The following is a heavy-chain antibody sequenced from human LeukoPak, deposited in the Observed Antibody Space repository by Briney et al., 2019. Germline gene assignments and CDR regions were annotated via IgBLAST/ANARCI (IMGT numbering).Heavy chain of an antibody. V-gene: IGHV1-2*02. J-gene: IGHJ5*02. D-gene: IGHD3-22*01. CDR2: INPNSGGT. Sequence: ASVKVSCKASGYTFTGYYMHWVRQAPGQVLAWMGWINPNSGGTNYAQKFQGRVTMTRDTSISTAYMELSRLRSDDTAVYYCARAQGYYDSSGYSPPFWFDPWGQGTLVTVSS. CDR1: GYTFTGYY. CDR3: ARAQGYYDSSGYSPPFWFDP.